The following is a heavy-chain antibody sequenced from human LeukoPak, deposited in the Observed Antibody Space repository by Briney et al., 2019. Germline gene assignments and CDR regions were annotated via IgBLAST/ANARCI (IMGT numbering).Heavy chain of an antibody. Sequence: SETLSLTCTVSGASISSGTYSWSWIRQPPGKGLEWIGYIYYSGSTNYNPSLKSRVTISVDTSKNQFSLKLSSVTAADTAVYYCARVRYYYDSSGFDYWGQGTLVTVSS. CDR3: ARVRYYYDSSGFDY. D-gene: IGHD3-22*01. CDR1: GASISSGTYS. CDR2: IYYSGST. V-gene: IGHV4-61*01. J-gene: IGHJ4*02.